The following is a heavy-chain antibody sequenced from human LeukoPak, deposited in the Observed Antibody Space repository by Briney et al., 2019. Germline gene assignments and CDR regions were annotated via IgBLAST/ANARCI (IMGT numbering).Heavy chain of an antibody. J-gene: IGHJ4*02. Sequence: GGSLRLSCAASGFTFSSYEMNWVRQASGKGLEWVGRIRSKANSYATAYAASVKGRFTISRDDSKNTAYLQMNSLKTEDTAVYYCTLTRVVVATVTNYWGQGTLVTVSS. D-gene: IGHD4-17*01. V-gene: IGHV3-73*01. CDR3: TLTRVVVATVTNY. CDR2: IRSKANSYAT. CDR1: GFTFSSYE.